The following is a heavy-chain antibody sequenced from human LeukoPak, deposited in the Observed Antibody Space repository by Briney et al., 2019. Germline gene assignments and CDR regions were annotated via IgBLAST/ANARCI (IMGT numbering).Heavy chain of an antibody. V-gene: IGHV1-18*01. D-gene: IGHD2-2*01. Sequence: ASVKVSCKASGYTFTSYGISWVRQAPGQGLEWMGWISAYNGNTNYAQKLQGRVTMTTDTSTSTAYMELRSLRSDDTAVYYCAREYLLLPPVGLLSPWGQGTLVTVSS. CDR2: ISAYNGNT. CDR3: AREYLLLPPVGLLSP. J-gene: IGHJ4*02. CDR1: GYTFTSYG.